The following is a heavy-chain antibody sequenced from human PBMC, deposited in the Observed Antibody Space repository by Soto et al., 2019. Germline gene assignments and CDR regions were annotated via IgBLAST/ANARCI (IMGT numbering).Heavy chain of an antibody. CDR2: IIPIFGTT. CDR3: ARAPPGDYDAFDI. CDR1: GDTFSSYA. J-gene: IGHJ3*02. V-gene: IGHV1-69*05. Sequence: GASVKVSCKASGDTFSSYAISWVRQAPGQRLEWMGWIIPIFGTTKYSQKFQGRVTITTDASTSTAYMELSSLRSEDTAVYYCARAPPGDYDAFDIWGQGTMVTVSS. D-gene: IGHD4-17*01.